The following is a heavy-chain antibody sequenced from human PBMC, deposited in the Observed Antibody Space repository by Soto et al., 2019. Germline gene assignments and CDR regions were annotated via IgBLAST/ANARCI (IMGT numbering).Heavy chain of an antibody. J-gene: IGHJ6*02. CDR1: GYTFTGYY. Sequence: ASVKVSCKASGYTFTGYYMHWVRQAPGQGLEWKGWKNPNCGGTNYAQKFQGWVTMTRDTSISTAYMELSRLRSDDTAVYYCARVKSRNCSSTSCYLSVNYYGMDVWGQGTTVTVSS. CDR3: ARVKSRNCSSTSCYLSVNYYGMDV. CDR2: KNPNCGGT. D-gene: IGHD2-2*01. V-gene: IGHV1-2*04.